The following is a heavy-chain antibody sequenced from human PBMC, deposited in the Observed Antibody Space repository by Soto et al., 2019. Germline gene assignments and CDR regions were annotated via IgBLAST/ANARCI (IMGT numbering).Heavy chain of an antibody. CDR3: ARGQEGVVATH. Sequence: QVQLQQWGAGLLKPSETLSLTCAVYGGSLSGYYWSWIRQPPGKGLEWIGEIKDGGLTNYSPSLKIRATISVDTPKNQFSLKLHSVTAADTAVYYCARGQEGVVATHWDQGTLVAVSS. V-gene: IGHV4-34*01. CDR1: GGSLSGYY. CDR2: IKDGGLT. D-gene: IGHD5-12*01. J-gene: IGHJ4*02.